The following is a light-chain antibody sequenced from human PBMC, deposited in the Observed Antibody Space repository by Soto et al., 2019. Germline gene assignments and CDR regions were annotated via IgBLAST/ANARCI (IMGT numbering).Light chain of an antibody. J-gene: IGLJ3*02. CDR3: AAWDYTLSDLNWV. V-gene: IGLV1-47*01. CDR1: SSNIGSNY. CDR2: RNN. Sequence: QSVLTQPPSASGTPGQRVTISCSGSSSNIGSNYVYCYQQLPGTAPKLLIYRNNKRHSGVPDRFSGSKSGTSASLAISGLRSEDEAEYYCAAWDYTLSDLNWVFGGGTKLTVL.